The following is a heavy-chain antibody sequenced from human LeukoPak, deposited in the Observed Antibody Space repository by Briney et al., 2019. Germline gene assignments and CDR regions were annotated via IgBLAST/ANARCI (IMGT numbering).Heavy chain of an antibody. D-gene: IGHD6-19*01. Sequence: PGGSLRLSCAASGFTFGSYSMNWVRQAPGKGLEWVSYISSSSTIYYADSVKGRFTISRDNAKNSLYLQMNSLRDEDTAVYHCARDRTVTGLDYWGQGTLVTVSS. CDR2: ISSSSTI. V-gene: IGHV3-48*02. J-gene: IGHJ4*02. CDR1: GFTFGSYS. CDR3: ARDRTVTGLDY.